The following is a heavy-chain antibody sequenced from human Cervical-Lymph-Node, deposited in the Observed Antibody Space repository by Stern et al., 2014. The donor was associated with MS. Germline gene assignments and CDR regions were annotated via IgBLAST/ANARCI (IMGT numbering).Heavy chain of an antibody. CDR2: THHSGRT. J-gene: IGHJ4*02. V-gene: IGHV4-34*01. D-gene: IGHD6-13*01. CDR1: GGSLSGYY. Sequence: QMQLQQSGAGLLKPSETLSLTCAVYGGSLSGYYWSGSRMPPGPGLAWIGETHHSGRTNYNPTPNSRCTISVDTSKNQFSLKLSSVTAADTAVYYCARRRFARDSSSWFDYWGQGTLVTVSS. CDR3: ARRRFARDSSSWFDY.